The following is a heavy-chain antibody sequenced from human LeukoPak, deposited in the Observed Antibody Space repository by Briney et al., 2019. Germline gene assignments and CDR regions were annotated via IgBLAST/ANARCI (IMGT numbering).Heavy chain of an antibody. D-gene: IGHD1-1*01. CDR1: GFTFSSYW. Sequence: PGGSLRLSCAASGFTFSSYWMSWVRQAPGKGLEWVANIKQDGSEKYYVDSVKGRFTISRDNAKNSLYLQMNSLRAEDTAVYYCARQNLNWNQPNDYWGQGTLVTVSS. CDR3: ARQNLNWNQPNDY. CDR2: IKQDGSEK. V-gene: IGHV3-7*03. J-gene: IGHJ4*02.